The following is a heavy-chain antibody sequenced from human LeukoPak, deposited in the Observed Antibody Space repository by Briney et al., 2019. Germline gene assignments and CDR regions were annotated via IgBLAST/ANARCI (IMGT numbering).Heavy chain of an antibody. Sequence: SQTLSLTCAISGDSVSSNSAAWNWIRQSPSRGLEWLGRTYYRSKWYNDYAVSVKSRITINPDTSKNQFSLKLSSVTAADTAVYYCARGYLHSYGQEGFDYWGQGTLVTVSS. V-gene: IGHV6-1*01. CDR3: ARGYLHSYGQEGFDY. J-gene: IGHJ4*02. CDR2: TYYRSKWYN. D-gene: IGHD5-18*01. CDR1: GDSVSSNSAA.